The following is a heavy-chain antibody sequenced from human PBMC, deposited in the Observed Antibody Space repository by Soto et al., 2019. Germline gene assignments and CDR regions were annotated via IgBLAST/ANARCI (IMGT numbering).Heavy chain of an antibody. CDR1: GVSINNGNDY. Sequence: QVQLQESGPGLVKPSGTLSLTCTVSGVSINNGNDYWTWIRQHPGKGLEWIGHVHYSGSIHYNPSLPSRVTMSVATSKNQVSLELRSATVADTAVYSCVRATDLYKCGFWGQGTLVTVSS. D-gene: IGHD4-17*01. J-gene: IGHJ4*02. CDR2: VHYSGSI. V-gene: IGHV4-31*03. CDR3: VRATDLYKCGF.